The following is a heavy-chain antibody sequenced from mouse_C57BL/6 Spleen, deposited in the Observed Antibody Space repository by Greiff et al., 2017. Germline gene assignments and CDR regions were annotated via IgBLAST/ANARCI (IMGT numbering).Heavy chain of an antibody. CDR3: ARCYGRAHSFDY. CDR2: IDPSDSYT. CDR1: GYTFTSYW. Sequence: QVQLQQPGAELVKPGASVKLSCKASGYTFTSYWMQWVKQRPGQGLEWIGEIDPSDSYTNYNQKFKGKATLTVDTSSSTAYMQLCSLTSEDSAVYYCARCYGRAHSFDYWGQGAPLTVSS. J-gene: IGHJ2*01. V-gene: IGHV1-50*01. D-gene: IGHD1-1*01.